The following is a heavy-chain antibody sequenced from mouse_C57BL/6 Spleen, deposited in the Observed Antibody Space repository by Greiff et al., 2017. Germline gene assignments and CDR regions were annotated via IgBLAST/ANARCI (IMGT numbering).Heavy chain of an antibody. J-gene: IGHJ1*03. V-gene: IGHV3-6*01. CDR1: GYSITSGYY. Sequence: EVQLQESGPGLVKPSQSLSLTCSVTGYSITSGYYWNWIRQFPGNKLEWMGYISYDGSNNYNPSLKNRISITRVTSKNQFFLKLNSVTTEDTATYYCARDPLYYGHFDVWGTGTTVTVSS. D-gene: IGHD2-1*01. CDR3: ARDPLYYGHFDV. CDR2: ISYDGSN.